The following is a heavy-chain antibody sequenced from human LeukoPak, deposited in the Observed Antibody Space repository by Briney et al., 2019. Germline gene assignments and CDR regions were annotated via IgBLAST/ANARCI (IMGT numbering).Heavy chain of an antibody. CDR1: GGSISSYY. D-gene: IGHD3-16*01. CDR2: IYYSGST. J-gene: IGHJ5*02. V-gene: IGHV4-59*12. Sequence: SETLSLTCTVSGGSISSYYWSWIRQPPGKGLEWIGYIYYSGSTNYNPSLKSRVTISVDTPKNQFSLKLSSVTAADTAVYYCARGLVLNWFDPWGQGTLVTVSS. CDR3: ARGLVLNWFDP.